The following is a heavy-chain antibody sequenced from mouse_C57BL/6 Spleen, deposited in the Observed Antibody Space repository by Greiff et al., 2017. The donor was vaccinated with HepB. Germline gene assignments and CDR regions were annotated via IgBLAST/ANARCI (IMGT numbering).Heavy chain of an antibody. CDR2: SLPGSGST. J-gene: IGHJ4*01. Sequence: VQLQQSGAELMKPGASVKLSCKATGYTFTGYWIEWVKQRPGHGLEWIGESLPGSGSTNYNEKFKGKATFTADTSSNTAYMQLSSLTTEDSAIYYCARGSYYGSSYYYSMDYWGQGTSVTVSS. CDR1: GYTFTGYW. CDR3: ARGSYYGSSYYYSMDY. D-gene: IGHD1-1*01. V-gene: IGHV1-9*01.